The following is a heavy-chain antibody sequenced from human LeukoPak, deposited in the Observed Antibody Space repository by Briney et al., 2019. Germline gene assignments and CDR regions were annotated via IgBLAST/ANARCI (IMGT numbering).Heavy chain of an antibody. D-gene: IGHD1-26*01. CDR1: GGSISSYY. Sequence: SETLSLTCTASGGSISSYYWSWIRQPPGKGLEWIGYIYYSGSTNYNPSLKGRVTISVDTSKNQFSLKLSSVTAADTAVYYCARWDGHYGMDVWGKGTTVTVSS. V-gene: IGHV4-59*01. J-gene: IGHJ6*04. CDR3: ARWDGHYGMDV. CDR2: IYYSGST.